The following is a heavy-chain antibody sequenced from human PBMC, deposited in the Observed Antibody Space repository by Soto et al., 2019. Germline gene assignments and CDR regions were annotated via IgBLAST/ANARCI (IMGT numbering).Heavy chain of an antibody. D-gene: IGHD2-15*01. CDR1: GFDFSRYG. J-gene: IGHJ5*01. Sequence: QVQVVESGGGVVQPGTSLRLSCATSGFDFSRYGLHWVRQAPGKGLEWVAAIWYDGTKKYYGDSVKGRFTISRDNSKKTLFLQMNSLRADDTAMYYCARDIYGGYCDRDRCYSGSFDFWGQGALVTVSS. CDR2: IWYDGTKK. V-gene: IGHV3-33*01. CDR3: ARDIYGGYCDRDRCYSGSFDF.